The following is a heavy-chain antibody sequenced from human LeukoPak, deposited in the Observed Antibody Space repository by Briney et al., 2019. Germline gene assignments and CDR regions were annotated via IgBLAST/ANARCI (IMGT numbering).Heavy chain of an antibody. V-gene: IGHV4-61*02. J-gene: IGHJ3*02. Sequence: PSQTLSLXCTVSGGSISSGSYYWSWIRQPAGKGLEWIGRIYTSGITNYNPSLKSRVTISVDTSKNQFSLKLSSVTAADTAVYYCARATGYSSSRPFDIWGQGTMVTVSS. CDR2: IYTSGIT. CDR3: ARATGYSSSRPFDI. D-gene: IGHD6-13*01. CDR1: GGSISSGSYY.